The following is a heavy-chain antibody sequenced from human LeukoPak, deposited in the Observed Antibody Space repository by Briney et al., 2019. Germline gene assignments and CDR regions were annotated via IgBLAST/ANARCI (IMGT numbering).Heavy chain of an antibody. CDR2: IIPVFGIA. CDR3: ARVDDYADY. J-gene: IGHJ4*02. V-gene: IGHV1-69*04. Sequence: GASVKVSCKTSGGTFSSYAISWVRQAPGQGLEWMGRIIPVFGIANYARKFQGRVTITADKSTSTAYMELGSLRSEGTAVYYCARVDDYADYWGQGTLVTVSS. D-gene: IGHD4-17*01. CDR1: GGTFSSYA.